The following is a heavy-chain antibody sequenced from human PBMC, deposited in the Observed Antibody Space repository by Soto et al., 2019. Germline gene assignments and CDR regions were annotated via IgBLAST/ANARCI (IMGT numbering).Heavy chain of an antibody. CDR3: AREFIVGPDAFDI. Sequence: ASVKVSCKASGYTFTGYYMHWVRQAPGQGLEWMGWINPNNGNTNYAQKLQGRVTMTTDTSTSTVYMELSSLRSEDTAVYYCAREFIVGPDAFDIWGQGTMVTVSS. J-gene: IGHJ3*02. CDR2: INPNNGNT. CDR1: GYTFTGYY. V-gene: IGHV1-2*02. D-gene: IGHD1-26*01.